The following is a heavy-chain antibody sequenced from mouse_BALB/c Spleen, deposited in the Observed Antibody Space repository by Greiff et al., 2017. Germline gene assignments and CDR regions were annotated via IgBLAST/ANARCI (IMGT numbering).Heavy chain of an antibody. Sequence: DVHLVESGGGLVQPGGSRKLSCAASGFTFSSFGMHWVRQAPEKGLEWVAYISSGSSTIYYADTVKGRFTISRDNPKNTLFLQMTSLRSEDTAMYYCARSGITTDYWGQGTTLTVSS. CDR3: ARSGITTDY. D-gene: IGHD2-4*01. CDR1: GFTFSSFG. V-gene: IGHV5-17*02. CDR2: ISSGSSTI. J-gene: IGHJ2*01.